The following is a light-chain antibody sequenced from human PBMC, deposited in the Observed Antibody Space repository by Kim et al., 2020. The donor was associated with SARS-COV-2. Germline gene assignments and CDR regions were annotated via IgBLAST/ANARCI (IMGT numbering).Light chain of an antibody. Sequence: QSALTQPASVSGSPGQSLTISCTGTSSDVGSYNFVSWYQQHPGKAPKLIIYEVTKRPSGVSNRFSGSKAGNAASLTIPGVQAEDEADYYCCSYAGNNNVVFGGGTTLTVL. J-gene: IGLJ2*01. CDR2: EVT. CDR3: CSYAGNNNVV. CDR1: SSDVGSYNF. V-gene: IGLV2-23*02.